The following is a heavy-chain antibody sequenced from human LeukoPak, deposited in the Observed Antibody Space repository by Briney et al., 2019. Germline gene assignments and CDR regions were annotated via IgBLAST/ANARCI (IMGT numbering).Heavy chain of an antibody. CDR1: GFTVSSNY. J-gene: IGHJ3*02. V-gene: IGHV3-66*01. CDR3: ASGGRERIQLWLSYAFDI. CDR2: TYSGGST. D-gene: IGHD5-18*01. Sequence: GGSLRLSCAASGFTVSSNYMSWVRQAPGKGLEWVSVTYSGGSTYYADSVKGRFTISRDNSKNTLYLQMNSLRAEDTAVYYCASGGRERIQLWLSYAFDIWGQGTMVTVSS.